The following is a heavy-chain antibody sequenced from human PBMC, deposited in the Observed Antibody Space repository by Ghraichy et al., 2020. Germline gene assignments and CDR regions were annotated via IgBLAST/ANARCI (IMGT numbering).Heavy chain of an antibody. CDR1: GFTFSSYA. Sequence: GGSLRLSCAASGFTFSSYAMSWVRQAPGKGLEWVSAITGCSGGTYYADSVKGRFTISRDNSKNTLYLQLNSLRVEDTAVYYCANQEAFDMYDYYGMDVWGHGTTVTVSS. D-gene: IGHD3-3*02. J-gene: IGHJ6*02. CDR3: ANQEAFDMYDYYGMDV. V-gene: IGHV3-23*01. CDR2: ITGCSGGT.